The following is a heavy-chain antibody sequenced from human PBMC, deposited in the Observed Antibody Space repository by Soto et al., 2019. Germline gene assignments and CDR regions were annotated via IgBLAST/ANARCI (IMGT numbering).Heavy chain of an antibody. Sequence: ASVKVSCKASGYTLFTYDISWVRQAPGQGLEWMGWISTYSGDTKYAQKFLGRVTMTTDTSTTTAYLELRSLRSDDTAVYYCARHHGPTTSENWFDPWGQGTLVTVSS. D-gene: IGHD5-12*01. CDR2: ISTYSGDT. J-gene: IGHJ5*02. V-gene: IGHV1-18*01. CDR3: ARHHGPTTSENWFDP. CDR1: GYTLFTYD.